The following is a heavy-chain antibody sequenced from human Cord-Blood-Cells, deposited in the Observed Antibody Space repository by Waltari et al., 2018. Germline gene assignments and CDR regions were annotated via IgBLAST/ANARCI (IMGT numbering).Heavy chain of an antibody. J-gene: IGHJ4*02. D-gene: IGHD3-3*01. Sequence: QVQLVQSGAEVKKPGASVKVSCKVSGYTLTELSMHWVRQAPGKGLEWMGGFDPETGVTIYAQNVQGRVTMTEDTSTDTAYMELSSLRSEDTAVYYCASRPIYDFWSGYFDYWGQGTLVTVSS. CDR1: GYTLTELS. CDR3: ASRPIYDFWSGYFDY. V-gene: IGHV1-24*01. CDR2: FDPETGVT.